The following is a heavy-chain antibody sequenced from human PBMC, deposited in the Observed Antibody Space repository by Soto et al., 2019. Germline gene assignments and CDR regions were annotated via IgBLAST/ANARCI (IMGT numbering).Heavy chain of an antibody. CDR1: GGSISSYY. D-gene: IGHD3-22*01. CDR2: IYYSGST. V-gene: IGHV4-59*01. CDR3: ARGYYDSSGYYDYYYYYGMDV. J-gene: IGHJ6*02. Sequence: SETLSLTCTVSGGSISSYYWSWIRQPPGKGLEWIGYIYYSGSTNYNPSLKSRVTISVDTSKNQFSLKLSTVTAADTAVYYCARGYYDSSGYYDYYYYYGMDVWGQGTTVTVSS.